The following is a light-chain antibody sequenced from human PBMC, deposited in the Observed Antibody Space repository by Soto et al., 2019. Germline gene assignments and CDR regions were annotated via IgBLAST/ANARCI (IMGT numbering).Light chain of an antibody. CDR1: SSNIGSNY. Sequence: QSVLTQPPSVSAAPGQRVTISCSGSSSNIGSNYVSWYQQLPGTAPKLLMYDNYKRPSGIPDRFSGSTSGTSATLAIAGLQTWDEADYYCDSWDNSLSVVLFGGGTKVTVL. J-gene: IGLJ2*01. CDR2: DNY. CDR3: DSWDNSLSVVL. V-gene: IGLV1-51*01.